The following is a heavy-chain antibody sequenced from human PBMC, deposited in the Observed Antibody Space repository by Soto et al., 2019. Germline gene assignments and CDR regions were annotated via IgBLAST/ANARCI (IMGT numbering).Heavy chain of an antibody. CDR3: ARADSSSWYFDP. V-gene: IGHV4-30-2*01. CDR2: IYHSGST. J-gene: IGHJ5*02. Sequence: SESMALTCAVSSGSISSGGDSGSWIRQPPGKGLEWIGYIYHSGSTYYNPSLKSRVTISVDRSKNQFSLKLSSVTAADTAVYYCARADSSSWYFDPWGQGTLVTVSS. CDR1: SGSISSGGDS. D-gene: IGHD6-13*01.